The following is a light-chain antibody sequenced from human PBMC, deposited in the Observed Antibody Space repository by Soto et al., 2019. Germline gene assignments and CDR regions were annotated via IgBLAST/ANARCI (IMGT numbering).Light chain of an antibody. CDR1: SIDVGGSNY. J-gene: IGLJ1*01. CDR3: CSYAVTFYV. CDR2: DVS. Sequence: QSALTQPRSVSGSPGQSVTISCTGPSIDVGGSNYVSWYQQHPGEAPKLMIYDVSERPSGVPDRFSGSKSGNTASLTISGLQAEDEADYYCCSYAVTFYVFGTGTKVTVL. V-gene: IGLV2-11*01.